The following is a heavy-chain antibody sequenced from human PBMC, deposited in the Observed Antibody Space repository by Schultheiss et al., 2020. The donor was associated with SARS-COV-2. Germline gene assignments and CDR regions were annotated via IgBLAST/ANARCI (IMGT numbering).Heavy chain of an antibody. Sequence: ASVKVSCKASGYTFTSYGISWVRQAPGQGLEWMGWISAYNGNTNYAQKLQGRVTMTTDTSTSTAYMELRSLGSDDTPVYYCARDGTGGSRSYYYYYMDVWGKGTTVTVAS. J-gene: IGHJ6*03. CDR2: ISAYNGNT. V-gene: IGHV1-18*01. CDR1: GYTFTSYG. CDR3: ARDGTGGSRSYYYYYMDV. D-gene: IGHD1-26*01.